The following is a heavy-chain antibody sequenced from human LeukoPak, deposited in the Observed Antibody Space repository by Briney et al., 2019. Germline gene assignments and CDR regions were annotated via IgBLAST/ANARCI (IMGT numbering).Heavy chain of an antibody. CDR3: ARDRRAARPGAHYYYMDV. Sequence: PSETLSLTCTVSGGSISSYYWNWIRQPPGKGLEWIGYIYYSGSTNYNPSLKSRVTISVDTSKNQFSLKLSSVTAADTAVYYCARDRRAARPGAHYYYMDVWGKGTTVTVSS. V-gene: IGHV4-59*01. CDR2: IYYSGST. CDR1: GGSISSYY. J-gene: IGHJ6*03. D-gene: IGHD6-6*01.